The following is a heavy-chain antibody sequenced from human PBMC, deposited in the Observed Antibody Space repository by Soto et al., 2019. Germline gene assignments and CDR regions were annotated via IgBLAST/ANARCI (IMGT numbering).Heavy chain of an antibody. CDR2: ISSSSSYI. V-gene: IGHV3-21*01. Sequence: KPGGSLRLSCAASGFTFSSYSMNWVRQAPGKGLEWVSSISSSSSYIYYADSVKGRFTISRDNAKNSLYLQMNSLRAEDTAVYYCARDSREQVVVVAATYYYGMDVWGQGTTVTVSS. CDR3: ARDSREQVVVVAATYYYGMDV. D-gene: IGHD2-15*01. J-gene: IGHJ6*02. CDR1: GFTFSSYS.